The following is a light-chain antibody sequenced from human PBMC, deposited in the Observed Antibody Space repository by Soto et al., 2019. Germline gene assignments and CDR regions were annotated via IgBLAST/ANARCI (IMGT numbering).Light chain of an antibody. V-gene: IGKV3-15*01. J-gene: IGKJ2*01. Sequence: EIVMTQSPATLSVSPGERATLSCRASQSVSSNLAWYQQKPGHAPRLLIYGASTRATGIPARFSGSGSGTECTLTISSLQSKDFAVYYCQQYNNWPPYTFGQGTKLEIK. CDR2: GAS. CDR3: QQYNNWPPYT. CDR1: QSVSSN.